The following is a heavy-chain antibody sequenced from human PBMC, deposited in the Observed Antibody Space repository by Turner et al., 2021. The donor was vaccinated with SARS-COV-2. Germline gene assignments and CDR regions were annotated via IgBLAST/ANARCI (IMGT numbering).Heavy chain of an antibody. CDR2: VHPYGNT. J-gene: IGHJ4*02. CDR1: GGSLSGYY. CDR3: ARGDDPRKSGVV. V-gene: IGHV4-34*01. Sequence: QVQLQQCGSGPFMPSETLSLICAVNGGSLSGYYWTWIRQPPGKGLEWIGEVHPYGNTYYHPSLKSRVSMSVDKTKNKFSLKLNSVTAADTAFYYCARGDDPRKSGVVWGQGTLVTVSS. D-gene: IGHD3-3*01.